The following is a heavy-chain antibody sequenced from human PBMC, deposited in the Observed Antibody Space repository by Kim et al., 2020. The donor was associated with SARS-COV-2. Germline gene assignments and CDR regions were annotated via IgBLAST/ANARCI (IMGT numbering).Heavy chain of an antibody. D-gene: IGHD3-3*01. CDR1: GGSISSSSYY. CDR2: IYYSGST. V-gene: IGHV4-39*01. Sequence: SETLSLTCTVSGGSISSSSYYWGWIRQPPGKGLEWIGSIYYSGSTYYNPSLKSRVTISVDTSKNQFSLKLSSVTAADTAVYYCAGNGGDFWSGYYFSVWGQGTLVTVSS. CDR3: AGNGGDFWSGYYFSV. J-gene: IGHJ4*02.